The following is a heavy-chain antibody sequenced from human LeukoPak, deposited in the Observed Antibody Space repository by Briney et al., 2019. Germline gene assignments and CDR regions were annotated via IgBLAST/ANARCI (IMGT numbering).Heavy chain of an antibody. Sequence: KPSETLSLTCTVSGGSISSYYWSWIRQPPGKGLEWRGYIYYSGSTNYNPSLKSRVTISVDTSKNQFSLKLSSVTAADTAVYYCARGYPGGSWYFDYWGQGTLVTVSS. V-gene: IGHV4-59*01. J-gene: IGHJ4*02. CDR2: IYYSGST. CDR3: ARGYPGGSWYFDY. CDR1: GGSISSYY. D-gene: IGHD2-15*01.